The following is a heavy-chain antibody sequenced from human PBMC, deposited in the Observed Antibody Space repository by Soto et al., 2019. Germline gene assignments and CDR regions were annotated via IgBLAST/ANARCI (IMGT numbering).Heavy chain of an antibody. V-gene: IGHV1-18*01. CDR3: ARDFPSSCVSSGTCTYFDH. J-gene: IGHJ4*02. Sequence: ASVKVSCKASGYTFTSYGFSWVRQAPGQGLEWMGWISAFNGDTNSAQKFQGRLTMTTDASTDTAYMELTSLRSDDTAVYYCARDFPSSCVSSGTCTYFDHSGQGPLVTVSS. D-gene: IGHD3-22*01. CDR1: GYTFTSYG. CDR2: ISAFNGDT.